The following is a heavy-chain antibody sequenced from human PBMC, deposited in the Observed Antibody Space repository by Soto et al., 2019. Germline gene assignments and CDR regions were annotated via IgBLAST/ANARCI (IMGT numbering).Heavy chain of an antibody. CDR1: GVNFSSYA. CDR2: ISDTGGGT. Sequence: GGSLRLSCAASGVNFSSYAMNWVRQAPGKGLEWVSTISDTGGGTFYAGSVKGRFTISRDNSKNTLYLQMHSLRADDSAIYFCAVGRHKTSGSNTWFDPWGRGTLVTVS. J-gene: IGHJ5*02. CDR3: AVGRHKTSGSNTWFDP. V-gene: IGHV3-23*01. D-gene: IGHD3-22*01.